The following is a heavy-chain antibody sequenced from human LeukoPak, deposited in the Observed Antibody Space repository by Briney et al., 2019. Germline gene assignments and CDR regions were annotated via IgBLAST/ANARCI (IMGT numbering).Heavy chain of an antibody. V-gene: IGHV4-61*08. Sequence: SETLSLTCTVSGGSVSSNGYYWNWIRQPPGKGLEWIGYISDSGRSKYNSSLKSRVIISVDTSNNQFSLNLSSVTAADTAVYYCARDIYSSSWTAPYYWGQGTLVTVSS. CDR3: ARDIYSSSWTAPYY. J-gene: IGHJ4*02. D-gene: IGHD6-13*01. CDR1: GGSVSSNGYY. CDR2: ISDSGRS.